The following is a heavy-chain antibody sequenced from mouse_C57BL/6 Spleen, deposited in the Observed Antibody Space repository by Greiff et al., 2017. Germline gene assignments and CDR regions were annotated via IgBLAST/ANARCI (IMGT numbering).Heavy chain of an antibody. CDR2: IYPGSGST. Sequence: VQLQQPGAELVKPGASVKMSCKASGYTFTSHWLTWVKQRPGQGLEWIGDIYPGSGSTNYNEKFKSKATLTVDTSSSTAYMQLSSLTSEDSAVYYCAYYSNRYYAMDYWGQGTSVTVSS. CDR1: GYTFTSHW. D-gene: IGHD2-5*01. CDR3: AYYSNRYYAMDY. V-gene: IGHV1-55*01. J-gene: IGHJ4*01.